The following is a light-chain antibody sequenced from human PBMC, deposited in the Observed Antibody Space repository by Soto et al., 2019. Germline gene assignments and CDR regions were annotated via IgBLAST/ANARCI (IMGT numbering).Light chain of an antibody. V-gene: IGKV4-1*01. CDR2: WAS. CDR1: QSILFSFKNENS. Sequence: DIVMTQSPDSLAVSLGERANINCNSSQSILFSFKNENSLAWYQQKPGQPPKLLIYWASSRESGVPDRFSGSGSGTHFTLTISSLQAEDVAVYFCQQYYSTPLTFGQGTKLEIK. CDR3: QQYYSTPLT. J-gene: IGKJ2*01.